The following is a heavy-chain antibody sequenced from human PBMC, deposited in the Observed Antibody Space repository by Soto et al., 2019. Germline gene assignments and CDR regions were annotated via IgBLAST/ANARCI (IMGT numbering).Heavy chain of an antibody. CDR2: LYGSGRGI. CDR3: AKDRQPDGRWPCDH. Sequence: EVQLLESGGGLIQPGGSLILSCAASGFPFSTYAMSWVRQAPGRGLEWIAGLYGSGRGISYADSVKGRFTISRDNSNDILYLQMRSLRVDDTAVYFCAKDRQPDGRWPCDHWGQGTLVTVSS. J-gene: IGHJ4*02. V-gene: IGHV3-23*05. CDR1: GFPFSTYA.